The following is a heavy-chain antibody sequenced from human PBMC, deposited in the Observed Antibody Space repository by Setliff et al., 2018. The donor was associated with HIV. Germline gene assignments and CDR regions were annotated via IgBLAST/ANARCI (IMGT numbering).Heavy chain of an antibody. D-gene: IGHD1-26*01. CDR1: GFSFRTYW. V-gene: IGHV3-7*01. Sequence: PGGSLRLSCAASGFSFRTYWMSWVRQAPGKGLEWVANMKYDGSEKYDVDSVKGRFTISRDNSKNTMFLQMNSLRAEDTAVYYCARDRYSGSSTDYWGQGTLVTVSS. CDR2: MKYDGSEK. J-gene: IGHJ4*02. CDR3: ARDRYSGSSTDY.